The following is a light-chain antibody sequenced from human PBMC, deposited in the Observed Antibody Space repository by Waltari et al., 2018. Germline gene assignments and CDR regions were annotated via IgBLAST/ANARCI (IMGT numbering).Light chain of an antibody. CDR3: QQYNVWPPIT. V-gene: IGKV3-15*01. CDR1: QGVSSN. CDR2: DAS. Sequence: EILKTHSPATLSVSPGERATRPCRASQGVSSNLAWYQQRPGQAPRLLIYDASTRAPGVPSRFSGSGYGTEFTLTIRSLQSEDFALYFCQQYNVWPPITFGQGTRLEIK. J-gene: IGKJ5*01.